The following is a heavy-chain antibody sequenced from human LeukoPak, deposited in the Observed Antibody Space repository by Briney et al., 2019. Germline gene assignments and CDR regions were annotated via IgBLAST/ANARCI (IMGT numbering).Heavy chain of an antibody. Sequence: ASVKVSCKASGYTLTSYGISWVRQAPGQGLEWMGSISAYNGNTNYAQKLQGRVTMTTDTSTSTAYMELRSLRSDDTAVYYCARDPLNYYDSSGYQGPAFDIWGQGTMVTVSS. CDR2: ISAYNGNT. J-gene: IGHJ3*02. V-gene: IGHV1-18*01. D-gene: IGHD3-22*01. CDR1: GYTLTSYG. CDR3: ARDPLNYYDSSGYQGPAFDI.